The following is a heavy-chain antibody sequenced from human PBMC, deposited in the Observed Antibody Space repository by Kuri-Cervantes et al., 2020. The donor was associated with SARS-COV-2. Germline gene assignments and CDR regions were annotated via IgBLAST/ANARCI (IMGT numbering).Heavy chain of an antibody. CDR3: VRVRVEWELFDAFDV. V-gene: IGHV3-30*15. CDR2: ISYDGSNE. D-gene: IGHD3-3*01. CDR1: GFIFSGYA. J-gene: IGHJ3*01. Sequence: GESLKISCLAAGFIFSGYAMHWVRQAPGKGLDGVAVISYDGSNEDYADSVKGRFTISRDNSKNTLNLQISRLRPEDTAVYYCVRVRVEWELFDAFDVWGQGTMVTVSS.